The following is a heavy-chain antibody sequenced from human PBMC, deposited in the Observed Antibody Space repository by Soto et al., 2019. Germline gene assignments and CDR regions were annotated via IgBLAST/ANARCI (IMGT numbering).Heavy chain of an antibody. CDR1: GYTFTRYD. J-gene: IGHJ6*02. CDR3: AVDIVVVPAAIYYYYGMDV. V-gene: IGHV1-8*01. Sequence: ASVKVSCKASGYTFTRYDINWVRQATGQGLEWMGWMNPNSGNTGYAQKFQGRVTMTRNTSISTAYMELSSLRSEDTAVYYCAVDIVVVPAAIYYYYGMDVWGQGTTVTVSS. D-gene: IGHD2-2*02. CDR2: MNPNSGNT.